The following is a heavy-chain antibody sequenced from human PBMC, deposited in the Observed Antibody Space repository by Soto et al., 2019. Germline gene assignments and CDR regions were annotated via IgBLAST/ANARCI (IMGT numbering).Heavy chain of an antibody. CDR1: GFRFSAFG. Sequence: QVQLVESGGGAVQPGRSLTLSCAASGFRFSAFGMHWVRQAPGKGLEWVAVVSNDGRSEHYADSVKGRFTISRDNSKNTLYLQMNSLRAEDTAVYYCAKDVVVGATTGLGDYYYYYGMDVWGQGTTVTVSS. CDR3: AKDVVVGATTGLGDYYYYYGMDV. D-gene: IGHD1-26*01. J-gene: IGHJ6*02. CDR2: VSNDGRSE. V-gene: IGHV3-30*18.